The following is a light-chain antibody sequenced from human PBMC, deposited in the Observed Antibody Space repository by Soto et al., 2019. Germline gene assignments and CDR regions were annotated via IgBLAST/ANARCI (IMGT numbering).Light chain of an antibody. Sequence: DIQMTQSPSTLSASVGDRVTITCRASQSISSWLAWYQQKPGKATKLLIYKASSLESGVPSRFSGSGSGTEFTLTISSLQPDDFATYYCQHYNSYSEAFGQGTKV. J-gene: IGKJ1*01. V-gene: IGKV1-5*03. CDR3: QHYNSYSEA. CDR1: QSISSW. CDR2: KAS.